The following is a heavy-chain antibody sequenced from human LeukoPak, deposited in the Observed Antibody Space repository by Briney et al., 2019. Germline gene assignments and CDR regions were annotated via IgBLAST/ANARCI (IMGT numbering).Heavy chain of an antibody. V-gene: IGHV3-30*14. J-gene: IGHJ4*02. CDR2: ISYDGSDK. Sequence: GRSLRLSCAASGFTFSNYAMHWVRQAPGKGLEWVAVISYDGSDKYYADSVKGRFTISRDNSKNTLYLQMSSLRAEDTAVYYCVKGRSYTASYFDYWGQGTLVTVSS. D-gene: IGHD2-2*02. CDR3: VKGRSYTASYFDY. CDR1: GFTFSNYA.